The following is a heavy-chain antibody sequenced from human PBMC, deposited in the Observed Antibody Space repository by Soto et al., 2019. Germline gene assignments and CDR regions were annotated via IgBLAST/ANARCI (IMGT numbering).Heavy chain of an antibody. CDR2: INTVDGNT. J-gene: IGHJ5*01. Sequence: ASVKVSCKASGYTFTSYAIHWVRQAPGQRLEWMGWINTVDGNTKYSQNFQGRVTITRDTSASTAYLGLSSLRSEDTAVYYCARESYSSSDNWSSPGAREPWSPSPQ. CDR3: ARESYSSSDNWSSP. V-gene: IGHV1-3*04. CDR1: GYTFTSYA. D-gene: IGHD6-13*01.